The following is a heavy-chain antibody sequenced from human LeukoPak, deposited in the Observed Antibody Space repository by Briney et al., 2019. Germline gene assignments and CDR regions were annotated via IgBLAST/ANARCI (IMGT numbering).Heavy chain of an antibody. D-gene: IGHD6-13*01. CDR3: ARDFVAAATFNFQH. J-gene: IGHJ1*01. CDR1: GFTFSDHY. CDR2: ISNDGTTI. V-gene: IGHV3-11*04. Sequence: PGGSLRLSCVASGFTFSDHYMSWIRQAPGKGLEWLSYISNDGTTIYYADSVKGRFTISRDNSKNTLYLQMNSLRAEDTAVYYCARDFVAAATFNFQHWGQGTLVTVSS.